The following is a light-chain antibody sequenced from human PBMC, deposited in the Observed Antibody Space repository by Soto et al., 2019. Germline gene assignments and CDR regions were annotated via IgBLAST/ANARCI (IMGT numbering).Light chain of an antibody. Sequence: EIVMTESPTTLSVSQGERSTLXXRASQSMSRNLAWYQQRPGQAPRXLIYWASTRATCSPARFSGSGAETDFTLTISSLQSEDFAVYYCQQYNRGPVTFGQGTKVDIK. CDR2: WAS. CDR1: QSMSRN. J-gene: IGKJ1*01. V-gene: IGKV3-15*01. CDR3: QQYNRGPVT.